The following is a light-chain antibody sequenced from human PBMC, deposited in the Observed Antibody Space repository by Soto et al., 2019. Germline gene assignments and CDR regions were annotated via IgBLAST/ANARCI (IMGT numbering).Light chain of an antibody. Sequence: EGVLTQSPGTLSLSPGERATLSCRASQSISSSYLAWYQQKPGQAPRLLIYSASSRATGIPDRFSGSGPGTAFTLTISRLEREDFAVYYCQQYGSSRTFGQGNKVEFK. V-gene: IGKV3-20*01. CDR1: QSISSSY. CDR3: QQYGSSRT. CDR2: SAS. J-gene: IGKJ1*01.